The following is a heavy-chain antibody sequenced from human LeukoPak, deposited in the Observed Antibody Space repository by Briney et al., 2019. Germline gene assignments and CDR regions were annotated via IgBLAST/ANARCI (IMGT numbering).Heavy chain of an antibody. D-gene: IGHD2-15*01. CDR3: AGARGLDY. V-gene: IGHV3-7*01. J-gene: IGHJ4*02. CDR1: GFTFSSYW. Sequence: GGSLRLSCAASGFTFSSYWMSWVRQAPGKGLEWVANINRNGNDKYYVDSVKGRFTISRDNAKNSLYLQMNSLRAEDTAVYYCAGARGLDYWGQGTLVTVSS. CDR2: INRNGNDK.